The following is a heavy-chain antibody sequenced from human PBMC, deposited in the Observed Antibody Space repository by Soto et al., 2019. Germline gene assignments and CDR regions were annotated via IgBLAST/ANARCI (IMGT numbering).Heavy chain of an antibody. CDR2: VYPGDSDT. V-gene: IGHV5-51*01. CDR1: GYSFSNYW. CDR3: TTRKYCGRYSGHSELSDTNWFDP. D-gene: IGHD2-21*01. Sequence: GESLKISCKASGYSFSNYWIGWVRQLPGKGLEWMGIVYPGDSDTRYNPSFQGQVTFSADKSISTAYLQWSSLKASDTAIYYCTTRKYCGRYSGHSELSDTNWFDPWCQGSLVNVS. J-gene: IGHJ5*02.